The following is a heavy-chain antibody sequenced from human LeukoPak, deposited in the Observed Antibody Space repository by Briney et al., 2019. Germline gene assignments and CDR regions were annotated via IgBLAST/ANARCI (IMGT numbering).Heavy chain of an antibody. CDR1: GYTFTSYG. D-gene: IGHD3-10*01. CDR2: ISAYNGNT. CDR3: ARETPGYYGSGSYYNVGAFDI. V-gene: IGHV1-18*01. J-gene: IGHJ3*02. Sequence: SVKVSCKASGYTFTSYGISWVRQAPGQGLEWMGWISAYNGNTNYAQKLQGRVTMTTDTSTSTAYMELRSLRSDDTAVYYCARETPGYYGSGSYYNVGAFDIWGQGTMVTVSS.